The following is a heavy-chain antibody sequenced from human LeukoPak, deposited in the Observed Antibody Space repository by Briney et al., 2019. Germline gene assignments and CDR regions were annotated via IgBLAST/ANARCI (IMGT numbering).Heavy chain of an antibody. CDR1: GFTFSSYG. J-gene: IGHJ4*02. Sequence: GSLRLSCAASGFTFSSYGMHWVRQAPGKGLEWVAVISYDGSNKYYADSVKGRFTISRDNSKNTLYLQMNSLRAEDTAVYYCAKDVHSSGYYTPDYWGQGTLVTVSS. CDR3: AKDVHSSGYYTPDY. V-gene: IGHV3-30*18. D-gene: IGHD3-22*01. CDR2: ISYDGSNK.